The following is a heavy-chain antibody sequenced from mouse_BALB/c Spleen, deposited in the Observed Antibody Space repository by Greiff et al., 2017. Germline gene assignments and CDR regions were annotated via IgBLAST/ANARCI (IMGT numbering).Heavy chain of an antibody. Sequence: EVQGVESGGGLVQPGGSRKLSCAASGFTFSSFGMHWVRQAPEKGLEWVAYISSGSSTIYYADTVKGRFTISRDNPKNTLFLQMTSLRSEDTAMYYWARSGYGNGAYGGQGTLVTVSA. CDR2: ISSGSSTI. CDR3: ARSGYGNGAY. D-gene: IGHD2-10*02. J-gene: IGHJ3*01. CDR1: GFTFSSFG. V-gene: IGHV5-17*02.